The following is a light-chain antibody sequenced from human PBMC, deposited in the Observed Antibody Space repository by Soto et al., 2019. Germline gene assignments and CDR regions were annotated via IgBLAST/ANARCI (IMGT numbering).Light chain of an antibody. CDR3: QSYDNSLSGSDV. Sequence: QSVLKQPPSVSRAPGQRVIISCTGSSSNIGAGYDVNWYQQLPGTAPKLLIYLNVNRPSGVSDRFSGSKSATSASLAISGLQAEDEAEHYCQSYDNSLSGSDVFGTGTKVTVL. CDR1: SSNIGAGYD. CDR2: LNV. J-gene: IGLJ1*01. V-gene: IGLV1-40*01.